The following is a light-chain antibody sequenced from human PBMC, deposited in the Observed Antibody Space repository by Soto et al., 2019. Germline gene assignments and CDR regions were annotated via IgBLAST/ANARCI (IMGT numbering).Light chain of an antibody. CDR1: SSDVGGYNY. V-gene: IGLV2-14*03. CDR2: DVS. J-gene: IGLJ1*01. Sequence: QSALTKPASVSGSPGQSITISCTGTSSDVGGYNYVSWYQHHPGKAPKLIIYDVSSRPSGVSNRFSGSKSGNTASLTISGLQAEDEADYSCSSYSGSSTLYVFGTGTKLTVL. CDR3: SSYSGSSTLYV.